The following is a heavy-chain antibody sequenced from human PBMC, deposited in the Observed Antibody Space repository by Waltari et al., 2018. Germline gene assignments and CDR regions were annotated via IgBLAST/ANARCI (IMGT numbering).Heavy chain of an antibody. J-gene: IGHJ4*02. D-gene: IGHD3-22*01. V-gene: IGHV3-7*01. CDR2: IKQDGSEK. Sequence: EVQLVESGGGVVQPGGSLRLSCAASGFTFSSYWMSWVRQAPGTGLEWVDNIKQDGSEKYYVDSVKGRFTISRDNAKNSLYLQMNSLRAEDTAVYYCARDPTYYYDSSGYSPPFLFDYWGQGTLVTVSS. CDR3: ARDPTYYYDSSGYSPPFLFDY. CDR1: GFTFSSYW.